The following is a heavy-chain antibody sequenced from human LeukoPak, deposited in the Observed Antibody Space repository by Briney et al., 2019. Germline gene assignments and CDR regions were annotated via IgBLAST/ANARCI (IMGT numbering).Heavy chain of an antibody. CDR2: ISSTGSSL. Sequence: GGSLRLSCAASGLTFSDYYMSWIRRAPGKGLEWVSYISSTGSSLHYADSVKGRFTISRDNAKNSLYLQMNSLRAEDTAVYYCARDGDNWNYGAYYYYYYMDVWGKGTTVTVSS. V-gene: IGHV3-11*04. CDR3: ARDGDNWNYGAYYYYYYMDV. D-gene: IGHD1-7*01. CDR1: GLTFSDYY. J-gene: IGHJ6*03.